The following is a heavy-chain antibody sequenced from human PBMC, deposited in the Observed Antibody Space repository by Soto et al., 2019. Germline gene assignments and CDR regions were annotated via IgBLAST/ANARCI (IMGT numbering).Heavy chain of an antibody. CDR2: IIPIFGTA. CDR3: ARQHIVVVTAAVPLLDI. Sequence: RASVKVSCKASGGTFSSYAISWLRQSPGQGLEWMGGIIPIFGTANYAQKFQGRVTITADESTSTAYMELSSLRSEDTAVYYCARQHIVVVTAAVPLLDIWGQGTMVTVSS. V-gene: IGHV1-69*13. CDR1: GGTFSSYA. D-gene: IGHD2-21*02. J-gene: IGHJ3*02.